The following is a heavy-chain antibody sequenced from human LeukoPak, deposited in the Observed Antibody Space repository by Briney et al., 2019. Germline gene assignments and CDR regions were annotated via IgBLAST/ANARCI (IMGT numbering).Heavy chain of an antibody. V-gene: IGHV4-34*01. CDR1: GGSFSGYY. Sequence: SETLSLTCAVYGGSFSGYYWSWIRQPPGKGLEWIGEINHSGSTNYNPSLKSRVTTSVDTSKNQFSLKLSSVTAADTAVYYCARGGPTGRGGYDSSGYMFDYWGQGTLVTVSS. D-gene: IGHD3-22*01. J-gene: IGHJ4*02. CDR3: ARGGPTGRGGYDSSGYMFDY. CDR2: INHSGST.